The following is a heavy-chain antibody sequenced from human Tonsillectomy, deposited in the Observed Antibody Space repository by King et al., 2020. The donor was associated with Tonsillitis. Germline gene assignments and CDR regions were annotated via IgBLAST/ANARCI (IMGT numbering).Heavy chain of an antibody. CDR3: ARGGTTVVTPHFDY. CDR1: GFTFSSYS. Sequence: VQLVESGGGLVKPGGSLRLSCAASGFTFSSYSMNWVRQAPGKGLEWVSSISSSSSYIYYADSVKGRFTISRDNAKNSLYLQMNSLRAEDTAVYYCARGGTTVVTPHFDYWGQGTLVTVSS. J-gene: IGHJ4*02. D-gene: IGHD4-23*01. V-gene: IGHV3-21*01. CDR2: ISSSSSYI.